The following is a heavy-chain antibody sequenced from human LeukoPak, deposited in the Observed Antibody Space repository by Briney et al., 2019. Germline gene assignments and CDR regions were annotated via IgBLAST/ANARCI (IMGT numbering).Heavy chain of an antibody. CDR1: GFTFSSCA. J-gene: IGHJ4*02. CDR2: ISSDGSNK. D-gene: IGHD6-19*01. V-gene: IGHV3-30*04. CDR3: ARGPLYGIAVADSYYFDY. Sequence: PGRSLRLSCAASGFTFSSCAMHWVRQAPGKGLEWVAVISSDGSNKYYADSVKGRFTISRDNSKNTLYLQMNSLRAEDTAVYYCARGPLYGIAVADSYYFDYWGQGTLVNVSS.